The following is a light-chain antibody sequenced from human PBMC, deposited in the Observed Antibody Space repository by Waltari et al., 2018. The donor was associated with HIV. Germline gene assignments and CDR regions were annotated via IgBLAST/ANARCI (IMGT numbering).Light chain of an antibody. CDR3: QQYKNWPPWT. J-gene: IGKJ1*01. Sequence: EILMTQSPATLSVPPGERVTLSCRASQSVSSDLAWYRQKPGQAPRLLIYNASTRATGLPARFSGSGSGTEFALTISSLQSEDFAFYYCQQYKNWPPWTFGQGTKVEIK. CDR1: QSVSSD. CDR2: NAS. V-gene: IGKV3-15*01.